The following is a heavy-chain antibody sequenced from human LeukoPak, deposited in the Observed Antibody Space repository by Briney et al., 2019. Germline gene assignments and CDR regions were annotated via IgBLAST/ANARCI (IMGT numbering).Heavy chain of an antibody. CDR2: INSDGSST. CDR3: AADGDSLTCYFLGEGEN. CDR1: GFTFSSYW. V-gene: IGHV3-74*01. J-gene: IGHJ4*02. D-gene: IGHD3-9*01. Sequence: PGGSLRLSCAASGFTFSSYWMHWVRQAPGKGLVWVSRINSDGSSTSYADSVKGRFTISRDNAKNTLYLRMNSLRSEDTAVYYCAADGDSLTCYFLGEGENWGQGTLVTVSS.